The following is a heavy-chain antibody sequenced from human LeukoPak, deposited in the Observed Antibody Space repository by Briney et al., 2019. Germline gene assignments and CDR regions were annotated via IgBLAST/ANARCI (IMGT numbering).Heavy chain of an antibody. Sequence: GGSLRLSCAASGLTVSGNYMSWVRQAPGKGLEYVSAISSNGGSRYYADSVKGRFTISRDNSKNTLYLQMSSLRAEDTAVYYCVVQGWVFRAPTQYYFDYWGQGTLVTVSS. D-gene: IGHD1-1*01. V-gene: IGHV3-64D*06. CDR3: VVQGWVFRAPTQYYFDY. CDR2: ISSNGGSR. CDR1: GLTVSGNY. J-gene: IGHJ4*02.